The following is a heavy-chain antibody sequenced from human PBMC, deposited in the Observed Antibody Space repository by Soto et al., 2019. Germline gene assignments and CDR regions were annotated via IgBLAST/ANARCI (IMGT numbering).Heavy chain of an antibody. D-gene: IGHD2-15*01. J-gene: IGHJ6*02. CDR3: ARGAFCSGSSCYGMDV. CDR1: GFTFNTYP. Sequence: QVQLVESGGGLVQPGKSLGLSCAASGFTFNTYPMNWVRQAPGKGLEWVAVISYDGGSHYYTDSVKGRFTISRDNSKNTLYPQMNSVKVEDAAIYFCARGAFCSGSSCYGMDVWGQGTTVTVSS. V-gene: IGHV3-30*10. CDR2: ISYDGGSH.